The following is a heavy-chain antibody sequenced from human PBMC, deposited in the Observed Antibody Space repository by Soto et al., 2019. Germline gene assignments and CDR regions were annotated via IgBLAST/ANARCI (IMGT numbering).Heavy chain of an antibody. V-gene: IGHV4-31*03. Sequence: QVQLQESGPGLVKPSQTLSLTCTVSGGSISSGGYYWSWIRQHPGKGLEWIGYIYYSGSTYYNPSLTSRVTLSVDTSKNQFSLKLSSVTAADTAVYYCARDRRPLGRPLDYWGQGTLVTVSS. CDR2: IYYSGST. CDR3: ARDRRPLGRPLDY. J-gene: IGHJ4*02. D-gene: IGHD1-1*01. CDR1: GGSISSGGYY.